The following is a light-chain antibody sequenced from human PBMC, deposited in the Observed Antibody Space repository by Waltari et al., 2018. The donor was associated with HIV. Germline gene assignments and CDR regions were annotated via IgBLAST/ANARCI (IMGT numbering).Light chain of an antibody. Sequence: DIQLTQSPSFLSASVGDRVTITCRASQGISSYLAWYQQKPGKAPKLLIYAASTLQSGVPSRFSGSGSGTEFTLTISSLQPEDFATYYCQQLNSYLHTFGQGTKLEIK. J-gene: IGKJ2*01. CDR2: AAS. V-gene: IGKV1-9*01. CDR1: QGISSY. CDR3: QQLNSYLHT.